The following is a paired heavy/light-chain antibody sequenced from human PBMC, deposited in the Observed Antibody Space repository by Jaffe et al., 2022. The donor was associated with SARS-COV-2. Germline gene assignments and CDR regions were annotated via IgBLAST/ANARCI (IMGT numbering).Light chain of an antibody. CDR2: DDS. V-gene: IGLV3-21*02. J-gene: IGLJ2*01. Sequence: SYVLTQPPSVSVAPGQTARITCGGNNIGSKSVHWYQQKPGQAPVLVVYDDSDRPSGIPERFSGSNSGNTATLTISRVEAGDEADYYCQVWDSSSDHRRVFGGGTKLTVL. CDR1: NIGSKS. CDR3: QVWDSSSDHRRV.
Heavy chain of an antibody. CDR1: GGSISSSSYY. D-gene: IGHD3-22*01. Sequence: QLQLQESGPGLVKPSETLSLTCTVSGGSISSSSYYWGWIRQPPGKGLEWIGSIYYSGSTYYNPSLKSRVTISVDTSKNQFSLKLSSVTAADTAVYYCAREVVVITPGYYYYYGMDVWGQGTTVTVSS. CDR3: AREVVVITPGYYYYYGMDV. CDR2: IYYSGST. V-gene: IGHV4-39*02. J-gene: IGHJ6*02.